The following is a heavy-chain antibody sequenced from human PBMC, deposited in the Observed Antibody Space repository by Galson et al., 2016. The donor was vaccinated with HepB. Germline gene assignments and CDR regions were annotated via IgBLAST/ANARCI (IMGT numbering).Heavy chain of an antibody. CDR3: VRGFRKRYSSSYYYYYMDV. D-gene: IGHD6-13*01. CDR1: GGSFSGYY. V-gene: IGHV4-34*01. J-gene: IGHJ6*03. Sequence: TLSLTCAVYGGSFSGYYWSWIRQPPGKGLEWIGEINHSGSTSSNPSLKSRVTISVDTSKNQFSLKVSSVTAADTAVYYCVRGFRKRYSSSYYYYYMDVWGKGTTVTVSS. CDR2: INHSGST.